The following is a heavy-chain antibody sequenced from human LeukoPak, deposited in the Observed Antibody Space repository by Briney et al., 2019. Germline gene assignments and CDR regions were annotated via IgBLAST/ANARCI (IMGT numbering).Heavy chain of an antibody. CDR3: ATPLPPNWGLY. J-gene: IGHJ4*02. D-gene: IGHD7-27*01. Sequence: AASVKVSCKASGYTFTSYYMHWVRQAPGQGLEWMGWINPNSGGTNYAQKFQGRVTMTRDTFIGTAYMELSRLRSDDTAVYYCATPLPPNWGLYWGQGTLVTVSS. CDR2: INPNSGGT. V-gene: IGHV1-2*02. CDR1: GYTFTSYY.